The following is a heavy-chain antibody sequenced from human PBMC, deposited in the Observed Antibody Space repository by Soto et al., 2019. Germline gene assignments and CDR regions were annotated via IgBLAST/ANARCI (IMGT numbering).Heavy chain of an antibody. CDR3: ARMGSSSTGGKDTPQRQYYYYGMDV. CDR1: GGTFSSCA. J-gene: IGHJ6*02. CDR2: IIPIFGTA. V-gene: IGHV1-69*13. Sequence: SVKVSCKASGGTFSSCAISWVRQAPGQGLEWMGGIIPIFGTANYAQKFQGRVTITADESTSTAYMELSSLRSEDTAVYYCARMGSSSTGGKDTPQRQYYYYGMDVWGQGTTVTVSS. D-gene: IGHD6-13*01.